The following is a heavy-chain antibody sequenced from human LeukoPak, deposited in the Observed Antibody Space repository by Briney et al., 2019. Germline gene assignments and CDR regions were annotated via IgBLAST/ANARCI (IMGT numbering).Heavy chain of an antibody. CDR1: GFTFSNAW. CDR3: TTARSGF. CDR2: IKSKTDGGPT. V-gene: IGHV3-15*01. J-gene: IGHJ4*02. D-gene: IGHD3-10*01. Sequence: GGSLRLSCAASGFTFSNAWMSWVRQAPGKGLEWVGRIKSKTDGGPTDYAAPVKGRFTISRDDSKNTLYLQMNSLKTEDTAVYYCTTARSGFWGQGTLVTVSS.